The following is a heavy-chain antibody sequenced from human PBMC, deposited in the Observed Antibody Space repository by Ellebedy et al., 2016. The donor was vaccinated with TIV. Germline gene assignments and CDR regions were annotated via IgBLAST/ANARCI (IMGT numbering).Heavy chain of an antibody. CDR2: IKSKTDGGTT. J-gene: IGHJ3*02. CDR3: TTELRRFTPYDAFDI. V-gene: IGHV3-15*01. Sequence: GESLKISXAASGFTVSSNYMSWVRQAPGKGLEWVGRIKSKTDGGTTDYAAPVKGRFTISRDDSKNTLYLQMNSLKTEDTAVYYCTTELRRFTPYDAFDIWGQGTMVTVSS. D-gene: IGHD5-24*01. CDR1: GFTVSSNY.